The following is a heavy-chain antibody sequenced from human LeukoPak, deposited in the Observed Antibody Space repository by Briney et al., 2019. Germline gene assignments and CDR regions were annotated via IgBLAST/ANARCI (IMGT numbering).Heavy chain of an antibody. D-gene: IGHD2-15*01. Sequence: SVKVSCKASGGTFSSYAISWVRQAPGQELEWMGGIIPIFGTANYAQKFQGRVTITADESTSTAYMELSSLRSEDTAVYYCARTFSCSGGSCYPDLTPGDPVYYYYYGMDVWGQGTTVTVSS. V-gene: IGHV1-69*13. CDR1: GGTFSSYA. J-gene: IGHJ6*02. CDR2: IIPIFGTA. CDR3: ARTFSCSGGSCYPDLTPGDPVYYYYYGMDV.